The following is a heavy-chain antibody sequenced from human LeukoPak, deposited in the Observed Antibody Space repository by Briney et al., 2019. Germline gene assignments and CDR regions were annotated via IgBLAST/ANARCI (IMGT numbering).Heavy chain of an antibody. CDR1: GFTFGDYA. CDR2: FRSKAYGGTT. Sequence: GRSLRLSCTASGFTFGDYAMSWFRQAPGKGLEWVGFFRSKAYGGTTEYAASVKGRFTISRDDSKSIAYLQMNSLKTEDTAVYYCTRRRTTVTPVDYWGQGTLVTVSS. J-gene: IGHJ4*02. D-gene: IGHD4-17*01. CDR3: TRRRTTVTPVDY. V-gene: IGHV3-49*03.